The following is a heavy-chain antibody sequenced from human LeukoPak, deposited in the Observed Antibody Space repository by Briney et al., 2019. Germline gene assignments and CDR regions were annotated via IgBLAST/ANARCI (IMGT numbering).Heavy chain of an antibody. V-gene: IGHV3-7*01. CDR2: IKQDGSEK. CDR1: GFTFSNYW. J-gene: IGHJ4*02. D-gene: IGHD2-21*02. Sequence: PGGSLRLSCVASGFTFSNYWMSWVRQAPGKGLEWVANIKQDGSEKYYVDSVKGRFTISRDNAKNSLYLQMNSLRAEDTAAYYCARDIVVVTAILDYWGQGTLVTVSS. CDR3: ARDIVVVTAILDY.